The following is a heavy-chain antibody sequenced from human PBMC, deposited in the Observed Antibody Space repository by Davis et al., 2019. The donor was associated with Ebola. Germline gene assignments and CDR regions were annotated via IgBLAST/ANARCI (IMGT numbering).Heavy chain of an antibody. D-gene: IGHD5-12*01. J-gene: IGHJ4*02. Sequence: SETLSLTCTVSGGSIRTTDYYWAWIRQPPGKGLEWIGSTYYSGNTYYNPSLKSRVTISADTPKKQFSLKLSSVTAADTAVYYCATEVYSGYDYFFEYWGQGTLVTVSS. CDR3: ATEVYSGYDYFFEY. CDR2: TYYSGNT. V-gene: IGHV4-39*01. CDR1: GGSIRTTDYY.